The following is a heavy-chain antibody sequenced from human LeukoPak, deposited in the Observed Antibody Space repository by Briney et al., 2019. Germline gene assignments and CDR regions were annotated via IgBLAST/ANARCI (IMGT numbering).Heavy chain of an antibody. CDR3: ALSQYGEGLFDY. J-gene: IGHJ4*02. CDR1: CVSIASNTHY. Sequence: NPSETLSLTCNVSCVSIASNTHYWTWIRQHPGTGLEWIGFISYSDPTFYNPSLRSRVAFSLDTSKNQFSLQLHSVTAEDRAVYYCALSQYGEGLFDYWGQGSLVTVSS. V-gene: IGHV4-31*03. D-gene: IGHD3-10*01. CDR2: ISYSDPT.